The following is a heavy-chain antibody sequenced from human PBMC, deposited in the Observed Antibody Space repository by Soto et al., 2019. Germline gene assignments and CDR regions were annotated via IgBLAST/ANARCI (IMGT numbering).Heavy chain of an antibody. CDR2: ISGSGGST. CDR3: AKDRGGPYYDFWSGYYAN. Sequence: EVQLLESGGGLVQPGGSLRLSCAASGFTFSSYVMSWVRQAPGKGLEWVSAISGSGGSTYYADSVKGRFTISRDNSKNTLYLQMNSLRAEDTAVYYCAKDRGGPYYDFWSGYYANWGQGTLVTVSS. D-gene: IGHD3-3*01. CDR1: GFTFSSYV. J-gene: IGHJ4*02. V-gene: IGHV3-23*01.